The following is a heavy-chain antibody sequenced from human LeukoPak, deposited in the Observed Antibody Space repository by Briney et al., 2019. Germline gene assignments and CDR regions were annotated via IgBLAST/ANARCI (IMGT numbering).Heavy chain of an antibody. CDR3: TRGLGGGIQLFDLSYYYYYMDV. D-gene: IGHD5-18*01. Sequence: GGSLRLSCAASGFTFSGSAMHWVRQASGKGLEWVGRIRSKANSYATAYAASVKGRFTISRDDSKNTAYLQMNSLKTEDTAVYYCTRGLGGGIQLFDLSYYYYYMDVWGKGTTATVSS. V-gene: IGHV3-73*01. CDR2: IRSKANSYAT. CDR1: GFTFSGSA. J-gene: IGHJ6*03.